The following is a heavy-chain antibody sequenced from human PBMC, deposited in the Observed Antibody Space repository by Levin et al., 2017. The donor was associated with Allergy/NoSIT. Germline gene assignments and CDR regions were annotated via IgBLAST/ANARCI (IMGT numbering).Heavy chain of an antibody. CDR1: GFTFSSYW. V-gene: IGHV3-7*01. Sequence: PGESLKISCAASGFTFSSYWMSWVRQAPGKGLEWVANIKQDGGEKYYVDSVKGRFTISRDNAENSLYLQMNSLRAEDTAVYYCARDYRSQGGGRTFDYWGQGTLVTVSS. CDR3: ARDYRSQGGGRTFDY. D-gene: IGHD2-15*01. J-gene: IGHJ4*02. CDR2: IKQDGGEK.